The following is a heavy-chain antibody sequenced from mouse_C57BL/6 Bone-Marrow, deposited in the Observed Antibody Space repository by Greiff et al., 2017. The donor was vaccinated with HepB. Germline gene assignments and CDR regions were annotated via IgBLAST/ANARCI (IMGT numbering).Heavy chain of an antibody. J-gene: IGHJ4*01. Sequence: ESGPGLVKPSQSLSLTCSVTGYSITSGYYWNWIRQFPGNKLEWMGYISYDGSNNYNPSLKNRISITRDTSKNQFFLKLNSVTTEDTATYYCARGRLRLMDYWGQGTSVTVSS. V-gene: IGHV3-6*01. CDR2: ISYDGSN. D-gene: IGHD2-4*01. CDR3: ARGRLRLMDY. CDR1: GYSITSGYY.